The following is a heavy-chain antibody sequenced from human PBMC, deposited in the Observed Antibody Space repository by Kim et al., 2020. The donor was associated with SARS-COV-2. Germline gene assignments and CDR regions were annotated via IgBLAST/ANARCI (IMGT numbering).Heavy chain of an antibody. J-gene: IGHJ3*02. CDR2: INHSGST. CDR1: GGSFSGYY. CDR3: ARGRVLGGYFDWLLSPGGAFDI. D-gene: IGHD3-9*01. Sequence: SETLSLTCAVYGGSFSGYYWSWIRQPPGKGLEWIGEINHSGSTNYNPSLKSRVTISVDTSKNQFSLKLSSVTAADTAVYYCARGRVLGGYFDWLLSPGGAFDIWGQGTMVTVSS. V-gene: IGHV4-34*01.